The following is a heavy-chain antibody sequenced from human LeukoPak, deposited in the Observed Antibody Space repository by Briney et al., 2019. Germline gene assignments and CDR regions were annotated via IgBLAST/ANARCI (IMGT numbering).Heavy chain of an antibody. V-gene: IGHV3-11*05. CDR2: ISSSSSYT. CDR1: GFTFSDYY. D-gene: IGHD2-15*01. J-gene: IGHJ4*02. CDR3: AREKVYCSGGSCDSATFDY. Sequence: GGSLRLSYAASGFTFSDYYMSWIRQAPGKGLEWVSYISSSSSYTNYADSVKGRFTISRDNAKNSLYLQMNSLRAEDTAVYYCAREKVYCSGGSCDSATFDYWGQGTLVTVSS.